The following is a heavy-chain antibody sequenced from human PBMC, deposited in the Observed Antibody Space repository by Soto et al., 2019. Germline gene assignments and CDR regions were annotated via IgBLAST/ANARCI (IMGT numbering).Heavy chain of an antibody. CDR1: GFTFSSYA. V-gene: IGHV3-30-3*01. J-gene: IGHJ6*02. Sequence: QVQLVESGGGVVQPGRSLRLSCAASGFTFSSYAMHWVRQAPGKGLEWVAVISYDGSNKYYADSVKGRFTISRDNSKNTLYLQMNSLRAEDTAVHYCARGPPGEWDGMDVWGQGTTVTVSS. CDR2: ISYDGSNK. CDR3: ARGPPGEWDGMDV. D-gene: IGHD2-8*01.